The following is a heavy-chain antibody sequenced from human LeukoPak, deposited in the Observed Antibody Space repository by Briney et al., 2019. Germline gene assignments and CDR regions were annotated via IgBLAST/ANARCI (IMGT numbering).Heavy chain of an antibody. V-gene: IGHV1-2*02. J-gene: IGHJ1*01. D-gene: IGHD6-19*01. CDR1: GFTFTGYY. Sequence: GGSLRLSCVASGFTFTGYYMHWVRQAPGQGLEWMGWINPNSGGTNYAQKFQGRVTMTRDTSISTAYMELSRLRSDDTAVYYCARPGYSSGWYFERKYFQHWGQGTLVTVSS. CDR3: ARPGYSSGWYFERKYFQH. CDR2: INPNSGGT.